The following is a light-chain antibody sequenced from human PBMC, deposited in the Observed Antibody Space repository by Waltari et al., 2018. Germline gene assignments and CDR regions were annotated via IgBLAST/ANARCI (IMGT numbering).Light chain of an antibody. J-gene: IGKJ4*01. CDR2: DAS. CDR3: QQYKNWPPLT. CDR1: QIVSTN. V-gene: IGKV3-15*01. Sequence: EIVMTQSPATLSVSPGERATISCRASQIVSTNLAWYQHTPGQAPRLLIFDASTRATGIPPGFSGSGSGREFTLTISSMQPEDFAVDYCQQYKNWPPLTFGGGTKVEIK.